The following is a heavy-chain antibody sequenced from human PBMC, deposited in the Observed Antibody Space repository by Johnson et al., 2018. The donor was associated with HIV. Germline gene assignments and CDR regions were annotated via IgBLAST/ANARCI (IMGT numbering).Heavy chain of an antibody. J-gene: IGHJ3*01. CDR2: ISYDGSNK. CDR3: AKTMAQGEYALDV. D-gene: IGHD3-10*01. CDR1: GFTFSSYA. Sequence: VESGGGVVQPGRSLRLSCAASGFTFSSYAMHWVRQAPGKGLEWVAIISYDGSNKYYADSVKGRFTISRDNSKTTLYLQLTSLRDDDTAVYYCAKTMAQGEYALDVWGQGTLVTVSS. V-gene: IGHV3-30*04.